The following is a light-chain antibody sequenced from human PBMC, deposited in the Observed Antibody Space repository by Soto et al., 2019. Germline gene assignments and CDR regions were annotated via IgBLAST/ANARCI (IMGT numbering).Light chain of an antibody. CDR1: SSDVGGYNY. V-gene: IGLV2-14*01. CDR2: DVN. Sequence: QSALTQPASVSGSPGQSIAISRTGTSSDVGGYNYVSWYHRYPGKAPKLMIFDVNNRPSGVSDRFSGSKSGNTASLTISGLQPEDEGDYFCTSYTSTSTLVFGGGTKVTVL. J-gene: IGLJ3*02. CDR3: TSYTSTSTLV.